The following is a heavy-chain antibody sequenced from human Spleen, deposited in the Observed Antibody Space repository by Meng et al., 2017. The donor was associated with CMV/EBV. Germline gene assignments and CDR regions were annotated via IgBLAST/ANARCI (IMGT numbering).Heavy chain of an antibody. J-gene: IGHJ4*02. D-gene: IGHD2-2*01. CDR2: SNPNNGGT. CDR1: GSTFTVYY. V-gene: IGHV1-2*02. Sequence: ASVKVSCKACGSTFTVYYTHWVRQAPGQGPECMGWSNPNNGGTNYAQKFQGRVTMTRDTSITTAYMELSRLTSDDTAVYYCARVLIGCSKSNCYFDYWGQGTLVTVSS. CDR3: ARVLIGCSKSNCYFDY.